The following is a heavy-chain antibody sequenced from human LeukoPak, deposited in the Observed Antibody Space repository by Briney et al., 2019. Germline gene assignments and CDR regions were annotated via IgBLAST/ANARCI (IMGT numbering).Heavy chain of an antibody. CDR1: GGSFSGYY. CDR3: ARAYCTNGVCLKFDP. V-gene: IGHV4-34*01. J-gene: IGHJ5*02. D-gene: IGHD2-8*01. Sequence: SETLSLTCAVYGGSFSGYYWSWLRQPPGKGLEWIGEINHSGSTNYNPSLKSRVTISVDTSKNQFSLKLSSVTAADTAVYYCARAYCTNGVCLKFDPWGQGTLVTVSS. CDR2: INHSGST.